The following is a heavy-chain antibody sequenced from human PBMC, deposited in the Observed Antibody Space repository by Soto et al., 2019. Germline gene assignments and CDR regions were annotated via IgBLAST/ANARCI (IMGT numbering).Heavy chain of an antibody. Sequence: SETLSLTCAVYGGSFSGYYWSWIRQPPGKGLEWIGEINHSGSTNYNPSLKSRVTISVDTSKNQFSLKLSSVTAADTAVYYCARGTNRYGDHFDYWGQGTLVTVSS. CDR3: ARGTNRYGDHFDY. CDR1: GGSFSGYY. V-gene: IGHV4-34*01. J-gene: IGHJ4*02. D-gene: IGHD4-17*01. CDR2: INHSGST.